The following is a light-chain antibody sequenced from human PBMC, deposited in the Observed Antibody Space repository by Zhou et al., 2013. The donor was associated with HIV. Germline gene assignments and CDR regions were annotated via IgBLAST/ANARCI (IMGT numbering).Light chain of an antibody. CDR1: QGISSY. V-gene: IGKV1-9*01. Sequence: IQLTQSPSSLSASVGDRVTITCRASQGISSYLAWYQQKPGKAPKLLIYRASALESGVPSRFSGSESGTEFTLTISSLQPDDFAIYYCQQYSSYPLTFGGGTKVEIK. J-gene: IGKJ4*01. CDR3: QQYSSYPLT. CDR2: RAS.